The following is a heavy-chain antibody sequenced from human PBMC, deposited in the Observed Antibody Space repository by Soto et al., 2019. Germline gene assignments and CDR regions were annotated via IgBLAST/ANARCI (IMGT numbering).Heavy chain of an antibody. Sequence: QLQLQESGSGLVKPSQTLSLTCVVSGDSISSGGYSWNWIRQPPGKGLEWIGHTYHSGGTLYNPSLDSRGSISVDKSQNPFSLRLASVTAADTAVYYCARDSLSGYYFDYWGQGTLVTVSS. CDR3: ARDSLSGYYFDY. CDR1: GDSISSGGYS. D-gene: IGHD3-22*01. V-gene: IGHV4-30-2*01. CDR2: TYHSGGT. J-gene: IGHJ4*02.